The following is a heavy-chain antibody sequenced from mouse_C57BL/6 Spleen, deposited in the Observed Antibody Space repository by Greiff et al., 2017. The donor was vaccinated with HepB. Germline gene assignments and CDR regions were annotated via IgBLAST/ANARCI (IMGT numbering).Heavy chain of an antibody. D-gene: IGHD1-1*01. J-gene: IGHJ4*01. CDR1: GYTFTDYE. Sequence: QVQLKQSGAELVRPGASVTLSCKASGYTFTDYEMHWVKQTPVHGLEWIGAIDPETGGTAYNQKFKGKAILTADKSSSTAYMELRSLTSEDSAVYYCTRSGGSSYVDYAMDYWGQGTSVTVSS. V-gene: IGHV1-15*01. CDR2: IDPETGGT. CDR3: TRSGGSSYVDYAMDY.